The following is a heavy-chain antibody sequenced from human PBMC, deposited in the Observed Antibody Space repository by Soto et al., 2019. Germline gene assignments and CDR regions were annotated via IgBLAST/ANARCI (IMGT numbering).Heavy chain of an antibody. D-gene: IGHD5-18*01. CDR2: IWFDGGNR. Sequence: GGSLRLSCSATPSTFTFSDHGMHWVRQTPGKGLEWPAVIWFDGGNRYYRDSVKGRFTISRDNSENTLYLQMNSLSDEDTGVYHGASSCRGDFTSMVNLFYYGLDVWGQVTTVTVSS. V-gene: IGHV3-33*01. CDR1: TFTFSDHG. J-gene: IGHJ6*02. CDR3: ASSCRGDFTSMVNLFYYGLDV.